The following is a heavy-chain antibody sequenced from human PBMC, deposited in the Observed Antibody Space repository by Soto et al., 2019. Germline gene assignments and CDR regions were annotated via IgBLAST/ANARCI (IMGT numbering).Heavy chain of an antibody. CDR2: IKSKSDGGTT. Sequence: PGGSLRLSCAASGFNFIYAWMNWVRQAPGKGLEWVGHIKSKSDGGTTDYAAPVKGRFTISRDDSRNMVYLQMNSLKIEDTAMYYCGSRHWGQGTLVTVSS. V-gene: IGHV3-15*07. CDR1: GFNFIYAW. CDR3: GSRH. J-gene: IGHJ4*02.